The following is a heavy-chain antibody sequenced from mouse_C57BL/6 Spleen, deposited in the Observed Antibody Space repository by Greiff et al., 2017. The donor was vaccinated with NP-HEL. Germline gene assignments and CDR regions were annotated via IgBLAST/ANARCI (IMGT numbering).Heavy chain of an antibody. V-gene: IGHV1-64*01. J-gene: IGHJ3*01. CDR2: IHPNSGST. CDR1: GYTFTSYW. Sequence: QVQLKQPGAELVKPGASVKLSCKASGYTFTSYWMHWVKQRPGQGLEWIGMIHPNSGSTNYNEKFKSKATLTVDKSSSTAYMQLSSLTSEDSAVYYCARFDYGTWFAYWGQGTLVTVSA. D-gene: IGHD1-1*01. CDR3: ARFDYGTWFAY.